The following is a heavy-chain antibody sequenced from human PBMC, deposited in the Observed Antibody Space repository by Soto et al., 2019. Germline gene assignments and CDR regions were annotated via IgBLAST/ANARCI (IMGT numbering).Heavy chain of an antibody. CDR1: GGSISSYY. D-gene: IGHD1-26*01. Sequence: ETLSLTCTVSGGSISSYYWSWIRQPPGKGLEWIGYIYYSGSTNYNPSLKSRVTISVDTSKNQFSLKLSSVTAADTAVYYCARTHYSGSYGWDYWGQGTLVTVSS. CDR3: ARTHYSGSYGWDY. V-gene: IGHV4-59*08. CDR2: IYYSGST. J-gene: IGHJ4*02.